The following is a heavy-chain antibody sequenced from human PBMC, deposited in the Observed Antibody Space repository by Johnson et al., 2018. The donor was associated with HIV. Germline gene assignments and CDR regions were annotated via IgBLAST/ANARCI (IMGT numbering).Heavy chain of an antibody. CDR2: ISYDGSNK. CDR1: GFTFSSYA. Sequence: VQLVESGGGVVQPGRSLRLSCAVSGFTFSSYAMHWVRQAPGKGLEWVAVISYDGSNKYYTDSVKGRFTIARDNSKNTLYLQMNSLRAEDTAVYYCARGGLLSPDAFDIWGQGTMVTVSS. V-gene: IGHV3-30-3*01. D-gene: IGHD2-21*02. J-gene: IGHJ3*02. CDR3: ARGGLLSPDAFDI.